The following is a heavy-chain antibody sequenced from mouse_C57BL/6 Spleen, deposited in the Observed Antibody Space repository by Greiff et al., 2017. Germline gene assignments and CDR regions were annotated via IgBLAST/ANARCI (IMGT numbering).Heavy chain of an antibody. V-gene: IGHV1-64*01. CDR3: ARWGCFDY. J-gene: IGHJ2*01. Sequence: QVQLQQPGAELVKPGASVKLSCKASGYTFTSYWMHWVKQRPGQGLEWIGMIHPNSGSTNYNEKFKSKATLTVDKSSSTAYMQLSGLTSEDSSFYYCARWGCFDYWGQGTTLTVSS. CDR1: GYTFTSYW. CDR2: IHPNSGST.